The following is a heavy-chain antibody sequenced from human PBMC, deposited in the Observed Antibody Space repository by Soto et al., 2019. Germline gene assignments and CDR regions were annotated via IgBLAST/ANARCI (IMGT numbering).Heavy chain of an antibody. Sequence: VRLVQPGGEGKKPGASVTASCRASGSTFITYHIPWVRQAPGQGLEWMAWINTYNGMTDYAQRFQGRVTMTRDTSTSTAYMELRNLGSDDTAVYFCAKSPRGEMATDWGQGTLVTVSS. CDR3: AKSPRGEMATD. V-gene: IGHV1-18*01. J-gene: IGHJ4*02. CDR1: GSTFITYH. CDR2: INTYNGMT. D-gene: IGHD5-12*01.